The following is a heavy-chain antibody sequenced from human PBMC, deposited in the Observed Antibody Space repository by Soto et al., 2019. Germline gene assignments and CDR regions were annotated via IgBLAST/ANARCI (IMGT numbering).Heavy chain of an antibody. D-gene: IGHD1-26*01. CDR2: ISAYTGNT. CDR3: ARVGFIVGATFLLRWFDP. V-gene: IGHV1-18*01. Sequence: GASVKVSCKASGYTFTSYGIGGFRRPPGQGLGWMGWISAYTGNTNYAEKLQGRVTMTTDTSTSTVYMELRSLRSDDTAVYYCARVGFIVGATFLLRWFDPWGQGTLVTVSS. J-gene: IGHJ5*02. CDR1: GYTFTSYG.